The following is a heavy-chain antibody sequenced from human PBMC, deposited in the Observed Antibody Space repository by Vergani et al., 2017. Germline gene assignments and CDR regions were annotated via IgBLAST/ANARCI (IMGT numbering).Heavy chain of an antibody. CDR1: GFTFTAPG. V-gene: IGHV3-33*08. J-gene: IGHJ4*02. Sequence: VQLLESGGGSAQPGESLRLSCVASGFTFTAPGLNWVRQAPGKGLEWVAAIWYDGSKTYYADSVKGRFTISRDNSKDTLFLQMNSLRAEDTAVYYCARPRWGRILDIAVLGGGFNSWGQGTLVTVSS. D-gene: IGHD6-19*01. CDR2: IWYDGSKT. CDR3: ARPRWGRILDIAVLGGGFNS.